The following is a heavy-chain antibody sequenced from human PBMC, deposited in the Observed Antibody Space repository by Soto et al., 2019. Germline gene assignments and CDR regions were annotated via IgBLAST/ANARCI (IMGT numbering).Heavy chain of an antibody. CDR2: ITFRGVT. CDR1: GDSLSGYA. Sequence: SETLSLTCDVHGDSLSGYAWSWIRQPPGKGLEWIGEITFRGVTNYHPSLKSRLSMSVDTSKNRISLNVSSVTAADTALYFCARKLEASIRHVEWFSYKWFDPWGPGTLVTVSS. V-gene: IGHV4-34*01. J-gene: IGHJ5*02. CDR3: ARKLEASIRHVEWFSYKWFDP. D-gene: IGHD3-9*01.